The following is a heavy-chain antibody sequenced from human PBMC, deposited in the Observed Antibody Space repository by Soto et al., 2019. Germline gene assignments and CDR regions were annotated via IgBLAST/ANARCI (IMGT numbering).Heavy chain of an antibody. V-gene: IGHV1-18*04. D-gene: IGHD3-3*01. CDR1: GYTFTSYG. Sequence: QVQLVQSGAEVKKPGASVKVSCKASGYTFTSYGISWVRQAPGQGLEWMGWISAYNGNTNYAQQLQGRVTMTTDTSTSTAYMELRSLRSDNTALYYCARDRNDFCNGYYTARHYYGMDVWGQGTTVTVSS. CDR2: ISAYNGNT. J-gene: IGHJ6*02. CDR3: ARDRNDFCNGYYTARHYYGMDV.